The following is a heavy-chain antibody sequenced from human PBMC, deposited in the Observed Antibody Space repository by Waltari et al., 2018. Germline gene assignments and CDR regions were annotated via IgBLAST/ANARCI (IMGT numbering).Heavy chain of an antibody. J-gene: IGHJ4*02. D-gene: IGHD3-22*01. V-gene: IGHV3-30-3*01. CDR1: GFTFSSYA. Sequence: QVQLVESGGGVVQPGRSLRLSCAASGFTFSSYAMHWVRQAPGKGLEWVAVISYDGSNKYYADSVKGRFTNSRDNSKNTLYLQMNSLRAEDTAVYYCARGPGYYSHWGQGTLVTVSS. CDR2: ISYDGSNK. CDR3: ARGPGYYSH.